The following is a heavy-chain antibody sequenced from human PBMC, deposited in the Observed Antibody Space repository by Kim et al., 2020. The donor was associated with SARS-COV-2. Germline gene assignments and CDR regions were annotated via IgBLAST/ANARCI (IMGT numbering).Heavy chain of an antibody. CDR3: VKDGARYFDWVTDPRGFDY. D-gene: IGHD3-9*01. CDR2: ISSNGGST. J-gene: IGHJ4*02. V-gene: IGHV3-64D*06. Sequence: GGSLRLSCSASGFTFSSYAMHWVRQAPGKGLEYVSAISSNGGSTYYADSVKGRFTISRDNSKNTLYLQMSSLRAEDTAVYYCVKDGARYFDWVTDPRGFDYWGQGTLVTVSS. CDR1: GFTFSSYA.